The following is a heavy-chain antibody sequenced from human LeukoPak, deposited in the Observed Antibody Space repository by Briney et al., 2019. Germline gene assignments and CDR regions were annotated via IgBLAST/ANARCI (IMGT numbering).Heavy chain of an antibody. CDR1: GFTVSSSY. CDR3: ARAYYDFWSADDAFDI. J-gene: IGHJ3*02. D-gene: IGHD3-3*01. V-gene: IGHV3-53*01. CDR2: IFSSGST. Sequence: GGSLRLSCAASGFTVSSSYMTWVRQAPGKGLEWVSVIFSSGSTYYADSVKGRFTISRDNSKNTQYLQMNNLRAEDTAVYYCARAYYDFWSADDAFDIWGQGTMVTVSS.